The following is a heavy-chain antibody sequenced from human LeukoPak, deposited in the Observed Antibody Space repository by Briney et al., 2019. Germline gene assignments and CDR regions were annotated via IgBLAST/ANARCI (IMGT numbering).Heavy chain of an antibody. V-gene: IGHV3-23*01. Sequence: GGSLRLSCAASGFTFSTYAMGWVRQAPGKGLEWVSTISSSGGSTYYADSVKGRFTISRDNSKNTLFLQMNSLRAEDTAIYYCAKRDLGYWGQGTLVTVSS. CDR2: ISSSGGST. CDR1: GFTFSTYA. J-gene: IGHJ4*02. CDR3: AKRDLGY.